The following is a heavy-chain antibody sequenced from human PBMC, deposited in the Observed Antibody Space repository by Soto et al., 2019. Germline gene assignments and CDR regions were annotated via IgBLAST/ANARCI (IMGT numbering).Heavy chain of an antibody. Sequence: PSETLSLTCTVSGGSISSGGHYWSWIRQHPGKGLEWIGYIYYSGSTYYNPSLKSRVTISVDTSKNQFSLKLSSVTAADTAVYYCAREEYSSGWSDYWGQGTLVTVSS. V-gene: IGHV4-31*03. CDR2: IYYSGST. D-gene: IGHD6-19*01. CDR3: AREEYSSGWSDY. J-gene: IGHJ4*02. CDR1: GGSISSGGHY.